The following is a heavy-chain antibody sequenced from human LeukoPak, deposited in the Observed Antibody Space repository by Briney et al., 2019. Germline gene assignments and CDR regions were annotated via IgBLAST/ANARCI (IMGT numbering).Heavy chain of an antibody. CDR2: ISWNSGSI. CDR3: AKDVNYYGSGSYIDY. D-gene: IGHD3-10*01. Sequence: PGRSLRLSCAASGFTFDDYAMHWVRQAPGKGLEWVSGISWNSGSIGYADSVKGRFTISRDNAKNSLYLQMNSLRAEDTALYYCAKDVNYYGSGSYIDYWGQGTLVTVSS. J-gene: IGHJ4*02. CDR1: GFTFDDYA. V-gene: IGHV3-9*01.